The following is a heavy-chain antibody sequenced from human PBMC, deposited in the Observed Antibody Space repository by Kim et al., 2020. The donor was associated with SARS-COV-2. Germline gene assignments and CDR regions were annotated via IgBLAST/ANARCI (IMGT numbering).Heavy chain of an antibody. CDR1: GDSVTNSLHY. D-gene: IGHD3-22*01. CDR3: VRQSSLGQWFPFDY. V-gene: IGHV4-39*01. J-gene: IGHJ4*02. CDR2: VHSSGQT. Sequence: SETLSLTCSVSGDSVTNSLHYWVWVRQPPVKGLEWIGNVHSSGQTSLNPSLQSRVTLSLETSKNQFSLNLTSVTAADTATYFCVRQSSLGQWFPFDYWGQGSLVPVSS.